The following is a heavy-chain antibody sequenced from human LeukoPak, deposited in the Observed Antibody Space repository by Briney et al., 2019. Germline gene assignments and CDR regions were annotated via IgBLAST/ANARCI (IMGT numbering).Heavy chain of an antibody. D-gene: IGHD5-18*01. CDR2: IIPMFGTA. V-gene: IGHV1-69*13. CDR3: AISPRGTALV. CDR1: GGTFSSYA. Sequence: GASVKVSCKASGGTFSSYAINWVRQAPGQGLEWMGGIIPMFGTAKYAQKFQGRVTITAEESTSTGYMELSSLRSDDTAVYYCAISPRGTALVWGQGTLVAVSS. J-gene: IGHJ4*02.